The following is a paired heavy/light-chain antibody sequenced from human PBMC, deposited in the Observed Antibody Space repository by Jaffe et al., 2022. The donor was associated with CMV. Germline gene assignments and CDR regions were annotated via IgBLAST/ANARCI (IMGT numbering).Light chain of an antibody. Sequence: QTVVTQEPSLTVSPGGTVTLTCASSTGAVTSGYYPNWFQQKPGQAPRALIYSTSNKHSWTPARFSGSLLGGKAALTLSGVQPEDEAEYYCLLYYGGARGVFGGGTKLTVL. CDR2: STS. V-gene: IGLV7-43*01. CDR3: LLYYGGARGV. CDR1: TGAVTSGYY. J-gene: IGLJ3*02.
Heavy chain of an antibody. V-gene: IGHV3-48*02. J-gene: IGHJ6*02. D-gene: IGHD6-19*01. Sequence: EVQLVESGGGLVQPGGSLRLSCAASGFTFSSYSMNWVRQAPGKGLEWVSYISSSSSTIYYADSVKGRFTISRDNAKNSLYLQMNSLRDEDTAVYYCARDPGSGWYRDYYYYGMDVWGQGTTVTVSS. CDR3: ARDPGSGWYRDYYYYGMDV. CDR1: GFTFSSYS. CDR2: ISSSSSTI.